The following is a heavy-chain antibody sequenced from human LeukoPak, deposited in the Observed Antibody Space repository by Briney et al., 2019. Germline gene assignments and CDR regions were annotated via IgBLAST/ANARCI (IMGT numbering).Heavy chain of an antibody. Sequence: GGSLRLSCAASGFTFSSYWMSWVRQAPGKGLEWVANIKQDGSEKYYVDSVKGRLTISRDNAKNSLYLQMNSLRAEDAAVYYCARHLPIAVAGTHFGNWGQGTLVTVSS. V-gene: IGHV3-7*01. CDR1: GFTFSSYW. J-gene: IGHJ4*02. CDR2: IKQDGSEK. CDR3: ARHLPIAVAGTHFGN. D-gene: IGHD6-19*01.